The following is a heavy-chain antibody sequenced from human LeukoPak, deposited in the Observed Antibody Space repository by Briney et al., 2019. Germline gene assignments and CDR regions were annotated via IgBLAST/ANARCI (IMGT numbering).Heavy chain of an antibody. V-gene: IGHV3-23*01. CDR2: ISGSGGST. Sequence: PGGSLRLSCAASGFTFSSYAMGWVRQAPGKGLEWVSSISGSGGSTYYADSVKGRFTISRDNSKNTLYLQMNSLRAEDTAVYYCAKDWGPRTYYYDSSGYCDYWGQGTLVTVSS. D-gene: IGHD3-22*01. J-gene: IGHJ4*02. CDR1: GFTFSSYA. CDR3: AKDWGPRTYYYDSSGYCDY.